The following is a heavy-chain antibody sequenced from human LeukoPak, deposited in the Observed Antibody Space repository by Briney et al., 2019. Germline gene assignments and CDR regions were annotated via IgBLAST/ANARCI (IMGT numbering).Heavy chain of an antibody. CDR1: GFTFSVYG. CDR2: IRYDGRNK. CDR3: ARVNYGGILSHYYYMDV. D-gene: IGHD4-23*01. Sequence: GGSLRLSCAASGFTFSVYGMHWVRQAPGKGLEWVAFIRYDGRNKYYADSVKGRFTISRDNSKNTLYLQMNSLRAEDTAVYYCARVNYGGILSHYYYMDVWGKGTTVTLSS. J-gene: IGHJ6*03. V-gene: IGHV3-30*02.